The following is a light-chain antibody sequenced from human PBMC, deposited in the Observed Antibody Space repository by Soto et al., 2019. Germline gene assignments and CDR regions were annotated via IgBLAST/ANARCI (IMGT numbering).Light chain of an antibody. CDR3: EQYMRSVT. Sequence: EIVLTQSPGSLSLSPGERATLSCRASQSVDSTFFAWYQKKPGQAPRLLLYGVSKRATGSPDRFSGSGSGTDFTLTISRLEPEDFAVYYCEQYMRSVTFGQGTRVEIK. CDR1: QSVDSTF. CDR2: GVS. V-gene: IGKV3-20*01. J-gene: IGKJ1*01.